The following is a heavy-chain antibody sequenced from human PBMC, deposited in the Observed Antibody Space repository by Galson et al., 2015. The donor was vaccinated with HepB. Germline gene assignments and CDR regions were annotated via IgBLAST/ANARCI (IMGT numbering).Heavy chain of an antibody. CDR3: VRGRSYYFDY. CDR2: INPNSGGT. D-gene: IGHD1-26*01. Sequence: GYYMHWVRQAPGQGLEWMGWINPNSGGTNYAQKFQGRVTMTRDTSISTAYMELSRLRSDDTAVYYCVRGRSYYFDYWGQGTLVTVSS. V-gene: IGHV1-2*02. CDR1: GYY. J-gene: IGHJ4*02.